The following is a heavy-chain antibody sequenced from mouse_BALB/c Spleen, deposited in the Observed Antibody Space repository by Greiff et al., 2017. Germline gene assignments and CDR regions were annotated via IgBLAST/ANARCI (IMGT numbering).Heavy chain of an antibody. CDR1: GFSLTSYG. D-gene: IGHD1-2*01. Sequence: QVQLQQSGPGLVQPSQSLSITCTVSGFSLTSYGVHWVRQSPGKGLEWLGVIWSGGSTDYNAAFISRLSISKDNSKSQVFFKMNSLQANDTAIYYCARNWRHYYGYFDYWGQGTTLTVSS. CDR2: IWSGGST. J-gene: IGHJ2*01. CDR3: ARNWRHYYGYFDY. V-gene: IGHV2-2*02.